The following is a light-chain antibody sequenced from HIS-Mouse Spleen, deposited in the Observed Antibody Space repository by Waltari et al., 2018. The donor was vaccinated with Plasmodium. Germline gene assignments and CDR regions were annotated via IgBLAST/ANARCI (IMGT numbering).Light chain of an antibody. Sequence: QSALTQPRSVSGSPGQSVTISCTGTSSAVGGYNYSSWYQQHPGKAPKLMIYDVSKRPSGVPDRFSGSKSGNTASLTISGLQAEDEADYYCCSYAGSYTYVFGTGTKVTVL. J-gene: IGLJ1*01. CDR2: DVS. CDR1: SSAVGGYNY. CDR3: CSYAGSYTYV. V-gene: IGLV2-11*01.